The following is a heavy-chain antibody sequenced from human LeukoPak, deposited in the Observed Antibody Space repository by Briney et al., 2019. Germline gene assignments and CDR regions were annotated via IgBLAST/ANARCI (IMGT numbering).Heavy chain of an antibody. V-gene: IGHV4-38-2*02. CDR2: IYHSGST. Sequence: SETLSLTCTVSGYSISGGYYWGWIRQPPGKGLEWIGSIYHSGSTYYNPSLKSRVTISVDTSKNQFSLKLSSVTAADTAVYDCARGSETLFVQYSIGYWGQGALVTVSS. D-gene: IGHD2-15*01. CDR1: GYSISGGYY. J-gene: IGHJ4*02. CDR3: ARGSETLFVQYSIGY.